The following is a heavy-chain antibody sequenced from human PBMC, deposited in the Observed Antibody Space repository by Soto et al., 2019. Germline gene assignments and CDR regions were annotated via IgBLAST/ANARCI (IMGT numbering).Heavy chain of an antibody. CDR2: IYYRGNT. V-gene: IGHV4-59*08. J-gene: IGHJ5*02. CDR3: ARQPYYYDSSGYYSSGFDP. CDR1: GGSIGTYF. Sequence: PSETLSLTCTVSGGSIGTYFWSWIRQPQGKGLEWIGYIYYRGNTDYNPSLKSRVTISVDTSKNQFSLKLSSVTAADTAVYYCARQPYYYDSSGYYSSGFDPWGQGTLVTVSS. D-gene: IGHD3-22*01.